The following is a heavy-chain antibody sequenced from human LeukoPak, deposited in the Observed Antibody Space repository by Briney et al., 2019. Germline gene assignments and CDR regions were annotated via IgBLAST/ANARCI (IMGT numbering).Heavy chain of an antibody. CDR1: GYTFTGYY. CDR2: INANSGVT. Sequence: ASVKVSRKASGYTFTGYYIHWVRQAPGQGLELMGWINANSGVTNYAQKFQGRVTMTRDTSISTAYMEPRSLRSDDTALYYCARHVKWELLYWGQGTLVAVSS. D-gene: IGHD1-26*01. V-gene: IGHV1-2*02. J-gene: IGHJ4*02. CDR3: ARHVKWELLY.